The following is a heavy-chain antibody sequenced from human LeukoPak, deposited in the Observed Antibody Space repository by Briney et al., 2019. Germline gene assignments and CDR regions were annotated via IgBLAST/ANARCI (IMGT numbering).Heavy chain of an antibody. V-gene: IGHV3-30*04. Sequence: GRSLRLSCAASGFTFSSYAMHWVRQAPGKGLEWVAVISYDGRNKYYADSVKGRFTISRDNSKNTLHLQMNSLRAEDTAVYYCAKDATIAPRLVDYWGQGTLVTVSS. D-gene: IGHD6-6*01. J-gene: IGHJ4*02. CDR2: ISYDGRNK. CDR3: AKDATIAPRLVDY. CDR1: GFTFSSYA.